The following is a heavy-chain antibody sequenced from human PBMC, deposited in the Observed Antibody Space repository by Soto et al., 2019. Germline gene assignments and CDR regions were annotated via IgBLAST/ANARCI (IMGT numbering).Heavy chain of an antibody. J-gene: IGHJ4*02. CDR3: AKVNSIVGDGDHDY. V-gene: IGHV3-23*01. CDR1: GFTFTTYA. CDR2: ISSSGDIP. Sequence: EVQLLESGGGLVQPGGSLRLSCAASGFTFTTYAMSWVRQPPGKGLEWVSGISSSGDIPYYADSVKGRFTISRDQSKKTVYLQMNGLRAEDTALYYCAKVNSIVGDGDHDYWGQGTLVSVSS. D-gene: IGHD4-17*01.